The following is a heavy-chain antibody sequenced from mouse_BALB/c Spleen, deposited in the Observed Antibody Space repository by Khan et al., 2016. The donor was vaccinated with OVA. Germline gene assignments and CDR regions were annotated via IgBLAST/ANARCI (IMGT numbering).Heavy chain of an antibody. Sequence: EVKRVESGGDLVKPGGSLKLSCAASGFIFSSYSMSWVRQTPDKRLEWVATISSGGDYTYYPDSVKGRFTISRDDAKNTLYLQMSSLKSEDTAMYYCASHLTGSFAYWGQGTLVTVSA. J-gene: IGHJ3*01. CDR1: GFIFSSYS. V-gene: IGHV5-6*01. CDR3: ASHLTGSFAY. CDR2: ISSGGDYT. D-gene: IGHD4-1*01.